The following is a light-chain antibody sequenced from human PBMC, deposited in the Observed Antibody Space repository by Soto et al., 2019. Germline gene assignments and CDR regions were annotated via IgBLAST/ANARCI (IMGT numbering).Light chain of an antibody. Sequence: DIQMTQSPSSLSASVGDRVTITCQASQDISNYLNWYQQKPGKAPKLLIYDASNLETGVPSRFSGSGSGTDFTFTISSLQPEDIATYYCRQYDNLPPYTFGQVPKLEIK. CDR3: RQYDNLPPYT. CDR2: DAS. CDR1: QDISNY. V-gene: IGKV1-33*01. J-gene: IGKJ2*01.